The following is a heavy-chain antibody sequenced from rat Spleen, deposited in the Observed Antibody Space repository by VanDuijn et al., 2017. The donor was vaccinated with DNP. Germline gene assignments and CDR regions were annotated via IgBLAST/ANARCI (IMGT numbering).Heavy chain of an antibody. Sequence: EVQLVESGGDLVQPGRSLKVSCVVSGFTFNKYWMTWIRQVPGKGLEWVASITTSGDNTYYRDSVKGRFTMSRDNAKSTLYLQMYSLRSEDMATYYCARGNYPGINTFDYWGQGVMVTVSS. J-gene: IGHJ2*01. V-gene: IGHV5-31*01. CDR1: GFTFNKYW. CDR3: ARGNYPGINTFDY. CDR2: ITTSGDNT. D-gene: IGHD1-4*01.